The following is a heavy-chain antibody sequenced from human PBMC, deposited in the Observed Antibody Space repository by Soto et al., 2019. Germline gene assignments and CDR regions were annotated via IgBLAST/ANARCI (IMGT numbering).Heavy chain of an antibody. V-gene: IGHV1-69*01. CDR2: IIPIFGTA. CDR1: GGTFSSYA. D-gene: IGHD4-17*01. J-gene: IGHJ6*02. CDR3: ARIYGGNSFYYYYGMDV. Sequence: QVQLVQSGAEVKKPGSSVKVSCNACGGTFSSYAISWVRQAPGQGLEWMGGIIPIFGTANYAQKFQGRVTITADESTSTAYMELSSLRSEDTAVYYCARIYGGNSFYYYYGMDVWGQGTTVTVSS.